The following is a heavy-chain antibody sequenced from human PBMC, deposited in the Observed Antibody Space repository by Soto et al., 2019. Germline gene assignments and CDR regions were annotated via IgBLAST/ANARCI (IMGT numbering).Heavy chain of an antibody. CDR2: IYYSGST. CDR1: GGSISSSSYY. V-gene: IGHV4-39*01. J-gene: IGHJ4*02. CDR3: ARNYVWGSYQFMLTHIDY. Sequence: QLQLQESGPGLVKPSETLSLTCTVSGGSISSSSYYWGWIRQPPGKGLEWIGSIYYSGSTYYNPSLKSRVTISVDTSKNQFSRKLSSVTAADTAVYYCARNYVWGSYQFMLTHIDYWGQGTLVTVSS. D-gene: IGHD3-16*02.